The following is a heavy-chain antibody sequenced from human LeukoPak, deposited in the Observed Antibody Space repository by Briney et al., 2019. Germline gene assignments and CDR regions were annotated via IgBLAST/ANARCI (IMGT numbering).Heavy chain of an antibody. V-gene: IGHV5-51*01. D-gene: IGHD3-10*01. J-gene: IGHJ6*02. CDR2: IYPDDSDA. Sequence: GESLKISCKGSGYNFGTRWVAWVRQMPGKGLECMGIIYPDDSDARYSPSFQGQVTISADKSINTAYLQWSSLKASDTAIYFCARGAYGSGSYYNYYGMDVWGQGTTVTVSS. CDR1: GYNFGTRW. CDR3: ARGAYGSGSYYNYYGMDV.